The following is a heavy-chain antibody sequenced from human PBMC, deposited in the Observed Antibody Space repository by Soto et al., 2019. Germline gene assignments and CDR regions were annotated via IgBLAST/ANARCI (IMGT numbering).Heavy chain of an antibody. CDR2: VTASGSIT. J-gene: IGHJ4*02. V-gene: IGHV3-23*01. D-gene: IGHD2-15*01. CDR3: VKGDCSGGRCYRGFDY. CDR1: CFPFRSFD. Sequence: GSLRLSCGASCFPFRSFDMNWVHPAPGKGLEWVSGVTASGSITSYADPAKGRFTISRDNAKNTVYLQMNSLRAEDTAIYYCVKGDCSGGRCYRGFDYWGQGTMGTV.